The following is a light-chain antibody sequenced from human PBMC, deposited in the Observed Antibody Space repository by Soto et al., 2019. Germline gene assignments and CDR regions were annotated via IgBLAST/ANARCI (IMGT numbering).Light chain of an antibody. V-gene: IGKV3-15*01. CDR3: QQYNSCPPLT. J-gene: IGKJ4*01. Sequence: EIVMTQSPATLSVSPGERATLSCRASQSVSSYLAWYQQKPGQAPRLLIYGASTRAIGIPARFSGSGSGTEFTLTISSLQSEDFAVYYCQQYNSCPPLTFGGGTKVEIK. CDR2: GAS. CDR1: QSVSSY.